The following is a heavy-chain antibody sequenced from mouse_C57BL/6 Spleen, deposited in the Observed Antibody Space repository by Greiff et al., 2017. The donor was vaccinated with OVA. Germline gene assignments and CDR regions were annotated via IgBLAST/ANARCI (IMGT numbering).Heavy chain of an antibody. D-gene: IGHD2-1*01. Sequence: VQLVESGAELVRPGTSVKVSCKASGYAFTNYLIEWVKQRPGQGLEWIGVINPGSGGTNYNEKFKGKATLTADKSSSTAYMQLSSLTSEDSAVYFCARYRYGNYYFDYWGQGTTLTVSS. CDR3: ARYRYGNYYFDY. CDR2: INPGSGGT. CDR1: GYAFTNYL. J-gene: IGHJ2*01. V-gene: IGHV1-54*01.